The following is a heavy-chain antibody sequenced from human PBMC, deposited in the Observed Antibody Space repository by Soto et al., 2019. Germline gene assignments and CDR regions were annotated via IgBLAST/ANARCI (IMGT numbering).Heavy chain of an antibody. CDR2: INHSGST. J-gene: IGHJ4*02. CDR3: ARGIAHNQAAPQGGYFDY. D-gene: IGHD6-6*01. CDR1: GGSFSGYY. V-gene: IGHV4-34*01. Sequence: QVQLQQWGAGLLKPSQTLSLTCAVYGGSFSGYYWSWIRQPPGKGLEWIGEINHSGSTNYDPSLKSRVTISVDTSKNQFSLKLSSVTAADTAVYYCARGIAHNQAAPQGGYFDYWGQGTLVTVSS.